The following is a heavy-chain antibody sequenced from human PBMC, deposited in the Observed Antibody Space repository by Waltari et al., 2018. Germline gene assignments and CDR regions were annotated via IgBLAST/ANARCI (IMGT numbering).Heavy chain of an antibody. CDR2: INPNSGGT. Sequence: QVQLVQSGAEVKKPGASVKVSCKASGYTFTGYYMHWVRQAPGQGLEWMGRINPNSGGTNYAQKFQGRVTMTRDTSISTAYMELSRLRSDDTAVYYCARDSLYSSGWYEVDIWGQGTMVTVSS. CDR1: GYTFTGYY. V-gene: IGHV1-2*06. D-gene: IGHD6-19*01. CDR3: ARDSLYSSGWYEVDI. J-gene: IGHJ3*02.